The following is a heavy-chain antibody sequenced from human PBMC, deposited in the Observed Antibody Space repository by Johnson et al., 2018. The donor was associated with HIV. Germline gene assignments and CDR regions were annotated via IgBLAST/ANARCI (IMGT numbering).Heavy chain of an antibody. CDR1: GFTFDVYA. D-gene: IGHD3-3*01. CDR3: AKARSVYDFRSGTADDAFDI. J-gene: IGHJ3*02. V-gene: IGHV3-33*06. Sequence: QVQLVESGGGVVRPGGSLRLSCAASGFTFDVYAMSWVRQAPGKGLEWVAVIWYDGSNKYYADSVQGRFTISRDNSKNTLYLQMNSMRAEDTAVYYCAKARSVYDFRSGTADDAFDIWGQGTMVTVSS. CDR2: IWYDGSNK.